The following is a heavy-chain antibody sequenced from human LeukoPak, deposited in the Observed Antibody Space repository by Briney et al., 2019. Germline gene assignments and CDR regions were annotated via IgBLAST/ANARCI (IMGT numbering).Heavy chain of an antibody. D-gene: IGHD6-6*01. CDR2: ISSSSSYI. Sequence: GGSLRLSCAASGFTFSSYSMNWVRQAPGKGLEWVSSISSSSSYIYYADSVKGRFTIPRDNAKNSLYLQMNSLRAEDTAVYYCARVAARLGHGSDGIAAQETYHDAFDIWGQGTMVTVSS. CDR1: GFTFSSYS. J-gene: IGHJ3*02. CDR3: ARVAARLGHGSDGIAAQETYHDAFDI. V-gene: IGHV3-21*01.